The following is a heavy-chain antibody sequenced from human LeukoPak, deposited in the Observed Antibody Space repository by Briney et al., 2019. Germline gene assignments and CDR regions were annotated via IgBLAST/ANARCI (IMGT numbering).Heavy chain of an antibody. CDR1: GFTVSSNY. V-gene: IGHV3-53*01. D-gene: IGHD6-13*01. CDR2: IYSGGST. Sequence: GGSLRLSCAASGFTVSSNYMSWVRQAPGKGLEWVSVIYSGGSTYYADSVKGRFTISRDNSKNTLYLQMNSLRAEDTAVYYCARDSSSWYGDDAFDIWGQGTMVTVSS. J-gene: IGHJ3*02. CDR3: ARDSSSWYGDDAFDI.